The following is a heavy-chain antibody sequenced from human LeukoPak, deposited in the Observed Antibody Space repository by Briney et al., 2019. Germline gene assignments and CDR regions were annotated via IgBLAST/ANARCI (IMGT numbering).Heavy chain of an antibody. D-gene: IGHD3-10*01. CDR2: IYHSGST. V-gene: IGHV4-4*02. CDR3: ARAYYYGSGSYGLDY. CDR1: GGSISSSNW. J-gene: IGHJ4*02. Sequence: SGTLSLTCAVSGGSISSSNWWSWVRQPPGKGLEWIGEIYHSGSTNYNPSLKSRVTISVDKSKNQFSLKLSSVTAADTAVYYCARAYYYGSGSYGLDYWGQGTLVTVSS.